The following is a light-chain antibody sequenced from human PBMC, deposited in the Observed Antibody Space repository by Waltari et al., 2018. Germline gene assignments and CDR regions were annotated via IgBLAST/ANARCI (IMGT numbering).Light chain of an antibody. V-gene: IGLV2-14*03. J-gene: IGLJ2*01. Sequence: QSALTQPASVSGSPGQSITISCTGTSSDVGDYNSVSWYQQHPCRAPKLMIYDGRRRPSGISDRFSGSKSGNTASLTISGLQAEDEADYYCSSYTSSSTSFGEGTRLTVL. CDR3: SSYTSSSTS. CDR2: DGR. CDR1: SSDVGDYNS.